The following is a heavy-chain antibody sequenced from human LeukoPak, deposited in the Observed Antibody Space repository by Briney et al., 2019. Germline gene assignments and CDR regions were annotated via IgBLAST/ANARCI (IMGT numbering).Heavy chain of an antibody. Sequence: ASVKVSCKASGYTFTSYGISWVRQAPGQGLEWMGWISAYNGNTNYAQKLQGRVTMTTDTSTSTAYMELRSLRSDDTAFYYCATEELGYCTTTSCYNLDGFDIWGQGTLVTVSS. V-gene: IGHV1-18*01. CDR2: ISAYNGNT. CDR1: GYTFTSYG. D-gene: IGHD2-2*02. CDR3: ATEELGYCTTTSCYNLDGFDI. J-gene: IGHJ3*02.